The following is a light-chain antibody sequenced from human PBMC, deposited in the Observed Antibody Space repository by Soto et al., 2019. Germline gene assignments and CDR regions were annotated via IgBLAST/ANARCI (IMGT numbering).Light chain of an antibody. V-gene: IGKV3-15*01. CDR1: QTVSSN. Sequence: ERVMTQSPANLSVSPGERATLSCRASQTVSSNLAWYQQKPGQAPRLLIYGASTRATGIPARFSGSRSGTAFTLTISSLQSEDFEVYYCQQYNNCPPTFGQGTRLEIK. CDR3: QQYNNCPPT. J-gene: IGKJ5*01. CDR2: GAS.